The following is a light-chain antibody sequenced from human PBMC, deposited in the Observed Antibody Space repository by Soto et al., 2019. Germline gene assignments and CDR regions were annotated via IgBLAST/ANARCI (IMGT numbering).Light chain of an antibody. J-gene: IGKJ1*01. CDR1: QSVGSSY. V-gene: IGKV3-20*01. CDR3: QQYGSSPRT. Sequence: EVVLTQSPASLSLSAGERATPSCRASQSVGSSYLAWYQQKPGQAPRLLIYGASSRATGIPDRFSGSGSGTDFTLTISRREPDDFAGYYCQQYGSSPRTFGQGTKVDI. CDR2: GAS.